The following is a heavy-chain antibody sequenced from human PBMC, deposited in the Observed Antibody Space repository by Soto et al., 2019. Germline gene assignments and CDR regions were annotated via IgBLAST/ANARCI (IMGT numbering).Heavy chain of an antibody. V-gene: IGHV4-4*07. CDR1: GGSIKNYY. Sequence: SETLSLTCTVSGGSIKNYYWNWIRQPAGKGLEWIGRIHSTRSPNYNPSLKSRVTMSVDTSKNQFSLKLNLTSVTAADTAVYYCARSPAYGDYANLDTWGQGTLVTVSS. D-gene: IGHD4-17*01. J-gene: IGHJ5*02. CDR2: IHSTRSP. CDR3: ARSPAYGDYANLDT.